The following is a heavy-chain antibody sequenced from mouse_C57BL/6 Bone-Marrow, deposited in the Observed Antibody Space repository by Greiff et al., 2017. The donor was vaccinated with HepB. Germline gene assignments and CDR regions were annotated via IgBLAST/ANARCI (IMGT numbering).Heavy chain of an antibody. J-gene: IGHJ3*01. D-gene: IGHD2-4*01. CDR3: ARKGIYYDYDWFAY. Sequence: VQLQQSGAELVKPGASVKLSCKASGYTFTSYWMQWVKQRPGQGLEWIGEIDPSDSYTNYNQKFKGKATLTVDTSSSTAYMQRSSLTSEDSAVYYCARKGIYYDYDWFAYWGQGTLVTVSA. V-gene: IGHV1-50*01. CDR2: IDPSDSYT. CDR1: GYTFTSYW.